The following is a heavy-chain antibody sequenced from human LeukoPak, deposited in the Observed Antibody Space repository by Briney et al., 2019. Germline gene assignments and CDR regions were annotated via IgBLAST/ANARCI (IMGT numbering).Heavy chain of an antibody. Sequence: PGGSLRLSCAASGFTFSSYAMSWVRQAPGKGLGWVSAISGSGGSTYYADSVKGRFTISRDNSKNTLYLQMNSLRAEDTAVYYCAKDSVKSGGYYGPYYFDYWGQGTLVTVSS. V-gene: IGHV3-23*01. CDR1: GFTFSSYA. CDR3: AKDSVKSGGYYGPYYFDY. D-gene: IGHD1-26*01. J-gene: IGHJ4*02. CDR2: ISGSGGST.